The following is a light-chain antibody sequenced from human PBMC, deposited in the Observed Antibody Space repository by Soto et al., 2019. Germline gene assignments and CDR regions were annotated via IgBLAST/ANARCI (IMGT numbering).Light chain of an antibody. V-gene: IGKV3-20*01. Sequence: DIVLTQSPGPLSLSPGDRATLSCRASQSVSSSYLAWYQQKPGQAPSLLIYGASNRATGIADRFSGGGAGTDFTITISSLEPADFAVYYCQQYGKSAMFTFGQGTKLEIK. CDR2: GAS. CDR1: QSVSSSY. J-gene: IGKJ2*01. CDR3: QQYGKSAMFT.